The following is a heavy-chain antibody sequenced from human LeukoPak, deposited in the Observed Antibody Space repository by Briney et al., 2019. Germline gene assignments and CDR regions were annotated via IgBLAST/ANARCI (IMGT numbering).Heavy chain of an antibody. CDR1: GFTFSSYE. J-gene: IGHJ4*02. V-gene: IGHV3-48*03. CDR3: ARGQCGGDCYISDY. Sequence: GGSLRLSCTPSGFTFSSYEMNWVRQAPGKGLEWVPYISSSGSTIYYADSVKGRFTISRDNAKNSLYLQMNSLRAEDTAVYYCARGQCGGDCYISDYWGQGTLVTVSS. D-gene: IGHD2-21*02. CDR2: ISSSGSTI.